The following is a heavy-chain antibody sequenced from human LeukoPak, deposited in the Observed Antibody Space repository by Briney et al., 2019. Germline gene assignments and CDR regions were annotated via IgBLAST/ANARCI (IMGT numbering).Heavy chain of an antibody. V-gene: IGHV3-74*01. CDR2: INSDGSST. CDR3: AKGARPAYLFT. D-gene: IGHD1-1*01. J-gene: IGHJ5*02. Sequence: PGGSLRLSCAASGFTFSSYWMHWVRQAPGKGLVWVSRINSDGSSTSYADSVKGRFTISRDNSKNTLYLQMNSLRAEDTAVYYCAKGARPAYLFTWGQGTLATVSS. CDR1: GFTFSSYW.